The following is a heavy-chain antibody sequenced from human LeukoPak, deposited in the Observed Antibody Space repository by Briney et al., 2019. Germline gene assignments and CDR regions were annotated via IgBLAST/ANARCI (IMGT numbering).Heavy chain of an antibody. CDR1: GYTFTSDG. D-gene: IGHD4-17*01. V-gene: IGHV1-18*01. CDR2: ISAYNGNT. CDR3: ARDHYGYYFDY. J-gene: IGHJ4*02. Sequence: ASVTVSCKASGYTFTSDGISWVRQAPGQGLEWMGWISAYNGNTNYAQKLQGRVTMTTDTSTSTAYMELRSLRSDDTAVYYCARDHYGYYFDYWGQGTLVTVSS.